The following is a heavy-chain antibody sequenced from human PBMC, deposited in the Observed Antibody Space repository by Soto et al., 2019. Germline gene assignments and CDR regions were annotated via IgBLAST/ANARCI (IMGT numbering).Heavy chain of an antibody. Sequence: SETLSLTCTVSGGSISSSSYYWGWIRQPPGKGLEWIGSIYYSGSTYYNPSLKSRVTISVDTSKNQFSLKLSSVTAADTAVYYCARPQGYSGYDFFDYWGQGTLVTVSS. CDR2: IYYSGST. CDR3: ARPQGYSGYDFFDY. J-gene: IGHJ4*02. V-gene: IGHV4-39*01. D-gene: IGHD5-12*01. CDR1: GGSISSSSYY.